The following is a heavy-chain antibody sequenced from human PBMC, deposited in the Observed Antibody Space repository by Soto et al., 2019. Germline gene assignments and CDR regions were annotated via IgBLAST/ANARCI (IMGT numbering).Heavy chain of an antibody. D-gene: IGHD4-17*01. V-gene: IGHV3-23*01. CDR2: ISGSGGYT. J-gene: IGHJ5*02. Sequence: EVQLLESGGGLVQPGGSLRLSCAASGFTFSSHAMSWVRQAPGKGLEWVSAISGSGGYTYYADSVKGRFTISRDNSKNTLYLQMNSLRADDTALYYCAKQEGTAVTTDWFDPWGKGTLVTVSS. CDR1: GFTFSSHA. CDR3: AKQEGTAVTTDWFDP.